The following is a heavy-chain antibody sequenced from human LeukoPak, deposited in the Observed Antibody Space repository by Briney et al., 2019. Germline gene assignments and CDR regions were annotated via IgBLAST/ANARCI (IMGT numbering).Heavy chain of an antibody. CDR3: AKGRYYDSSGYSRPEAFDY. CDR1: GFTFRSYG. D-gene: IGHD3-22*01. Sequence: PGGSLRLSCAASGFTFRSYGLDWVRQAPGKGLEWVALISSDGYDKFYADSVKGRFTISRDNSKNTLYLQMNSLRAEDTAVYYCAKGRYYDSSGYSRPEAFDYWGQGTLVTVSS. CDR2: ISSDGYDK. J-gene: IGHJ4*02. V-gene: IGHV3-30*04.